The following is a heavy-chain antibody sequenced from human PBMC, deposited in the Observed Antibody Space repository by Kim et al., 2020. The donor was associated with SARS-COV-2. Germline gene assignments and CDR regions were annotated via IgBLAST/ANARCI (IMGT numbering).Heavy chain of an antibody. CDR1: GFTFSSYG. D-gene: IGHD6-13*01. Sequence: GGSLRLSCAASGFTFSSYGMHWVRQAPGKGLEWVAVIWYDGSNKYYADSVKGRFTISRDNSKNTLYLQMNSLRAEDTAVYYCATAAAGSPIDYWGQGTLVTVSS. CDR3: ATAAAGSPIDY. J-gene: IGHJ4*02. CDR2: IWYDGSNK. V-gene: IGHV3-33*01.